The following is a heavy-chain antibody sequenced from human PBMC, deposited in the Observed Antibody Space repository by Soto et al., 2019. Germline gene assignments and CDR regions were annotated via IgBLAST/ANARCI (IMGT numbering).Heavy chain of an antibody. CDR2: IIPIFGTA. CDR3: AKDQFGVLRYFDWFVYGMDV. V-gene: IGHV1-69*13. J-gene: IGHJ6*02. D-gene: IGHD3-9*01. CDR1: GGTFSSYA. Sequence: SVKVSCKASGGTFSSYAISWVRQAPGQGLEWMGGIIPIFGTANYAQKFQGRATITADESTSTAYMELSSLRSEDTAVYYCAKDQFGVLRYFDWFVYGMDVWGQGTTVTVSS.